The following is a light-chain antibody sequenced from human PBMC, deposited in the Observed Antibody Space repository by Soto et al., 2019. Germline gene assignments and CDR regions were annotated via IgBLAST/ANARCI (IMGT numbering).Light chain of an antibody. J-gene: IGKJ2*01. CDR1: QSITNG. CDR3: QQHNPYSPYT. CDR2: DAT. Sequence: DIQMTQSPSTLSASVGDRVTITCRASQSITNGLAWYQQKPGKAPKLLIFDATSLRSGVPSRCSGSGSGTEFTLTISSLQPEDFATYYCQQHNPYSPYTFGQGTKLEIK. V-gene: IGKV1-5*03.